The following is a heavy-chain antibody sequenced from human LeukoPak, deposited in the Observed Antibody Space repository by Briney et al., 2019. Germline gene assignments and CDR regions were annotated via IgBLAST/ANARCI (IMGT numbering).Heavy chain of an antibody. V-gene: IGHV4-4*02. Sequence: PSETLSLTCAVSGGSISTRNWWSWVRQPPGKGLEWIGEIYQSGSTNYNPSLKSRVTISVDKSTNQFPLILSSVTAADTAVYYCARNGAGWYFDYWGQGTLVTVSS. CDR2: IYQSGST. CDR3: ARNGAGWYFDY. CDR1: GGSISTRNW. J-gene: IGHJ4*02. D-gene: IGHD1-26*01.